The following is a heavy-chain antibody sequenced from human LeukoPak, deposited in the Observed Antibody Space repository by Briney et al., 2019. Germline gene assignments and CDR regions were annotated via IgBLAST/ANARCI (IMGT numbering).Heavy chain of an antibody. V-gene: IGHV3-53*01. Sequence: GGSLRLSCAASGFTVSNNYMSWVRQAPGKGLEWVSVIYSGGSTYCADSVKGRFTISRDNSKNTLYLQMNSLRAEDTAVYYCASCDTSCSGMDVWGQGTTVTVSS. CDR1: GFTVSNNY. CDR2: IYSGGST. CDR3: ASCDTSCSGMDV. D-gene: IGHD2-2*01. J-gene: IGHJ6*02.